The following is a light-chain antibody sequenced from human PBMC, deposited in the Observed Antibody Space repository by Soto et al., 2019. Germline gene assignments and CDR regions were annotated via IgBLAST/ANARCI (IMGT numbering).Light chain of an antibody. CDR3: QHYNSYSEA. CDR1: QTISSW. CDR2: KAS. J-gene: IGKJ1*01. V-gene: IGKV1-5*03. Sequence: DIQMTQSPSTLSASVRDRVTITCRASQTISSWLAWFQQRPGRAPKFLIYKASSLKSGVPSRFSGSGSGTEFTLTISSLQHDDFETYSCQHYNSYSEAFGQGTKVDIK.